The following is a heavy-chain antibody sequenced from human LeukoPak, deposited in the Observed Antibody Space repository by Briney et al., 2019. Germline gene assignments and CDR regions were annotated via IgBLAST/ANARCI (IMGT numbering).Heavy chain of an antibody. V-gene: IGHV3-74*01. CDR2: INGDGSST. CDR1: GFTFSSYW. D-gene: IGHD3/OR15-3a*01. Sequence: GGSLRLSCEASGFTFSSYWMHWVRQVPEKGLVWVSRINGDGSSTSHADSVKGRFTISRDNAKNTLYLQMNSLRAEDTAVYCCAITSFGQAYYFDHWGQGALVTVSS. CDR3: AITSFGQAYYFDH. J-gene: IGHJ4*02.